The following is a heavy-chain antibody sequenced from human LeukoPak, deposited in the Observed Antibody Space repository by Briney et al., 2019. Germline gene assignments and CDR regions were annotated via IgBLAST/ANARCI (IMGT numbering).Heavy chain of an antibody. J-gene: IGHJ4*02. Sequence: PSETLSLTCTASGFTISSSSYYWGWIGPPPGKGREWIVSITYSGSTYYNPSLKSRVSISVDTFKNQLSLKLRSVTAADTAVYSCVRQTIVVAWGFDYWGQGTLFTVSS. CDR1: GFTISSSSYY. CDR3: VRQTIVVAWGFDY. CDR2: ITYSGST. D-gene: IGHD3-22*01. V-gene: IGHV4-39*01.